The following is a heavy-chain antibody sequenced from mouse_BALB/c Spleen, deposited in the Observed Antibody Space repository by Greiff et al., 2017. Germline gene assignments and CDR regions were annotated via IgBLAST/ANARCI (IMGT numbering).Heavy chain of an antibody. CDR2: ISSGGST. CDR1: GFTFSSYA. CDR3: ARGGGNFPMDY. V-gene: IGHV5-6-5*01. J-gene: IGHJ4*01. D-gene: IGHD2-1*01. Sequence: EVMLVESGGGLVKPGGSLKLSCAASGFTFSSYAMSWVRQTPEKRLEWVASISSGGSTYYPDSVKGRFTISRDNARNILYLQMSSLRSEDTAMYYCARGGGNFPMDYWGQGTSVTVSS.